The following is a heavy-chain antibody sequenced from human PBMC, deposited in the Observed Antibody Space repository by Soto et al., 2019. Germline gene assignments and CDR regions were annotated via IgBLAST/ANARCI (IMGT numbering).Heavy chain of an antibody. Sequence: SETLSLTCTVSGGSISSGGYYWSWIRQHPGKGLEWIGYIYYSGSTYYNPSLKSRVTISVDTSKNQFSLKLSSVTAADTAVYYCARGGLDGGYDYVWGSPWFVHWGQGTLVTVSS. V-gene: IGHV4-31*03. J-gene: IGHJ4*02. CDR1: GGSISSGGYY. D-gene: IGHD3-16*01. CDR3: ARGGLDGGYDYVWGSPWFVH. CDR2: IYYSGST.